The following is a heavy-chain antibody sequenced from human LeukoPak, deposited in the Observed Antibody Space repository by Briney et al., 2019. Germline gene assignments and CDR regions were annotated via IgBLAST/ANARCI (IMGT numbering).Heavy chain of an antibody. CDR2: ISAYNGNT. Sequence: GASVKVSCKAFGYSFTDYYMQWVRQAPGQGLEWMGWISAYNGNTNYAQKLQGRVTMTTDTSTSTAYMELRSLRSDDTAVYYCASSQGIAAAGTVLPADYWGQGTLVTVSS. J-gene: IGHJ4*02. CDR3: ASSQGIAAAGTVLPADY. CDR1: GYSFTDYY. V-gene: IGHV1-18*04. D-gene: IGHD6-13*01.